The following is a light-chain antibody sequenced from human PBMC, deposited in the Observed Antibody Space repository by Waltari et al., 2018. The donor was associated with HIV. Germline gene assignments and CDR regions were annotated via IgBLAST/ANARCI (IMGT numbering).Light chain of an antibody. CDR3: SSDAGSNNLV. Sequence: QSALTQPPSASGSPGQSVTISCTGTSSDVGGYNYVSWYQQHPGKAPKLMIYEVYKRPSGVPDRCSGSKSGNTASLTVSGLQAEDEADYYCSSDAGSNNLVFGGGTKLTVL. CDR1: SSDVGGYNY. CDR2: EVY. V-gene: IGLV2-8*01. J-gene: IGLJ2*01.